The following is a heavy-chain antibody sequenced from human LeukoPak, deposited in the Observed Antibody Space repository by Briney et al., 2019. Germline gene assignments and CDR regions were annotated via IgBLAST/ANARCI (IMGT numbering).Heavy chain of an antibody. V-gene: IGHV4-34*01. CDR1: GGSFSGYY. CDR3: ARWGYYYDSSGLPYYFDY. D-gene: IGHD3-22*01. CDR2: INHSGST. J-gene: IGHJ4*02. Sequence: SETLSLTCAVYGGSFSGYYWSWIRQPPGKGLEWIGEINHSGSTNYNPSLKSRVTISVDTSKNQFSLKLSSVTAADTAVYYCARWGYYYDSSGLPYYFDYWGQGTLVTVSS.